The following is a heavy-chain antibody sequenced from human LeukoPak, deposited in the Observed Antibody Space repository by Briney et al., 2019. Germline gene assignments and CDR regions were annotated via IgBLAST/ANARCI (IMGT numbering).Heavy chain of an antibody. J-gene: IGHJ4*02. V-gene: IGHV1-69*05. D-gene: IGHD3-22*01. CDR2: IIPIFGTA. CDR1: GGTFTSYA. Sequence: SVKVSCKASGGTFTSYAISWVRQAPGQGLEWMGGIIPIFGTANYAQKFQGRVTITTDESTSTAYMELSSLRSEDTAVYYCARGYYYDSSGYFAYWGQGTLVTVSS. CDR3: ARGYYYDSSGYFAY.